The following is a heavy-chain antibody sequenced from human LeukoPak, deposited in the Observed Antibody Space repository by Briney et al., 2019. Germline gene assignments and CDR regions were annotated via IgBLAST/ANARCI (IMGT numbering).Heavy chain of an antibody. J-gene: IGHJ4*02. CDR1: GFTFSSFW. CDR3: ARGGTRGYSPVDY. CDR2: IKQDGSER. V-gene: IGHV3-7*03. Sequence: GGSLRLSCAASGFTFSSFWMNWVRQAPGKGLEWVANIKQDGSERNYVDYVKGRSTISRDNAKNSLFLQMNSLRVEDTAVYYCARGGTRGYSPVDYWGQGILVTVSS. D-gene: IGHD5-18*01.